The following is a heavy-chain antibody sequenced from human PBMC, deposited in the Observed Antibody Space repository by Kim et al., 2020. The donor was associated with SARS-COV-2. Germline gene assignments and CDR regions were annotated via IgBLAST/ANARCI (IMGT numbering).Heavy chain of an antibody. CDR1: GGTFSSYA. CDR2: IIPIFGTA. V-gene: IGHV1-69*13. D-gene: IGHD5-12*01. Sequence: SVKVSCKASGGTFSSYAISWVRQAPGQGLEWMGGIIPIFGTANYAQKFQGRVTITADESTSTAYMELSSLRSEDTAVYYCARSRMKGWLQFRYFDLWGRGTLVTVSS. CDR3: ARSRMKGWLQFRYFDL. J-gene: IGHJ2*01.